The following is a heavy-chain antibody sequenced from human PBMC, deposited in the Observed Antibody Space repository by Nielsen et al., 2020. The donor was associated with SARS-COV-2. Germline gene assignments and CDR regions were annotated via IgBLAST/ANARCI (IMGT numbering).Heavy chain of an antibody. Sequence: SETLSLTCAVYGGSFSGYYWSWIRQPPGKGLEWIGSIYYSGSTYYNPSLKSRVTISVDTSKNQFSLKLSSVTAADTAVYYCARAAVSTVGWFDPWGQGTLVTVSS. J-gene: IGHJ5*02. CDR1: GGSFSGYY. CDR2: IYYSGST. CDR3: ARAAVSTVGWFDP. V-gene: IGHV4-34*01. D-gene: IGHD4-11*01.